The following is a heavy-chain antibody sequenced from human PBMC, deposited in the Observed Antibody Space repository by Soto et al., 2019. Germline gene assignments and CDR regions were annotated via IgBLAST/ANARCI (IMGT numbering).Heavy chain of an antibody. Sequence: GASVKVSCKASGYTFTGYYMHWVRQAPGQGLEWMGWINPNSGGTNFAQKFQGRVTMTRDTSISTAYMELSRLRSDDTAVYYCAREQGLLSFGELSHGDRSDFDYWGHGTLVTVSS. CDR1: GYTFTGYY. J-gene: IGHJ4*01. CDR2: INPNSGGT. CDR3: AREQGLLSFGELSHGDRSDFDY. D-gene: IGHD3-10*01. V-gene: IGHV1-2*02.